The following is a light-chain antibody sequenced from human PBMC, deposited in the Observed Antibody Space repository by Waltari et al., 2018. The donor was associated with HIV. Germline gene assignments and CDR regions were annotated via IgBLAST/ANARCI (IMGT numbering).Light chain of an antibody. CDR3: QQYNSYSRT. V-gene: IGKV1-5*03. CDR2: KAS. Sequence: DIQMTQSPYTLSASVGDRVTINCRARQSISSWLAWYQQKPGKAPKLLIYKASSLESGVPSRFSGSGSGTEFTLTISSLQPDDFATYYCQQYNSYSRTFGQGTKVEI. J-gene: IGKJ1*01. CDR1: QSISSW.